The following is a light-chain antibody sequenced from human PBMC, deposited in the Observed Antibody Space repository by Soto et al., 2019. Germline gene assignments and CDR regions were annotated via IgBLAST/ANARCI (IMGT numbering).Light chain of an antibody. Sequence: DIQMTQSPSTLSASVGDRVTITCRASQSISSWLAWYQRKPGQAPQLLIYDASSLESGVPSRFSGSGSGTEFTLTIRSLQPDDFATYYCQQYNSYSPVLTFGGGTKVDIK. V-gene: IGKV1-5*01. CDR2: DAS. CDR3: QQYNSYSPVLT. CDR1: QSISSW. J-gene: IGKJ4*01.